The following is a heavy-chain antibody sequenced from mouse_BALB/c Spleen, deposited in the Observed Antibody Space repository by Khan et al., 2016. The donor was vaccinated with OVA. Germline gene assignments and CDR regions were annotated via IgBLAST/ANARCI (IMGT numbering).Heavy chain of an antibody. Sequence: EVQLQESGAELGKPGSSVKLSCKTSGSTFTSYGIKWVKQRPGQGLEWMGYIYPGNGYTEYNEKFQGKAILTSDTSSSTAYMQLRSLTSEDSAMXYCTTSYYRCYFDYWGQGTTLTVSS. CDR3: TTSYYRCYFDY. D-gene: IGHD2-12*01. J-gene: IGHJ2*01. CDR1: GSTFTSYG. V-gene: IGHV1S134*01. CDR2: IYPGNGYT.